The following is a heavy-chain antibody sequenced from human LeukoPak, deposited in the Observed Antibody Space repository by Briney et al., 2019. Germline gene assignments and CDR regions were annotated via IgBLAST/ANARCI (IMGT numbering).Heavy chain of an antibody. CDR1: GYTFTSYY. Sequence: ASVKVSCKAPGYTFTSYYMHWVRQAPGQGLEWMGIINPSGGSTSYAEKFQGRVTITADTSTDTAYMELSSLRSEDTAVYYCATSPPPAAISVYWGQGTLVTVSS. V-gene: IGHV1-46*01. CDR2: INPSGGST. J-gene: IGHJ4*02. CDR3: ATSPPPAAISVY. D-gene: IGHD2-2*02.